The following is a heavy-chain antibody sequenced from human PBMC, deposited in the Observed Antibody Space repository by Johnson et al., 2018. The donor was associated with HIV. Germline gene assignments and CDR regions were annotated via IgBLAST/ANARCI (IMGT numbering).Heavy chain of an antibody. V-gene: IGHV3-73*01. CDR2: IRSKANSYAT. CDR1: GFTFSGSA. CDR3: TVHSWERTDHDAFDI. J-gene: IGHJ3*02. D-gene: IGHD1-1*01. Sequence: VQLVESGGGLVQPGGSLKLSCAASGFTFSGSAMHWVRQASGKGLEWVGRIRSKANSYATAYAASVKGRFTISRDDSKNTAYLQLNSLKTEDTAVYYCTVHSWERTDHDAFDIWGQGTMVTVCS.